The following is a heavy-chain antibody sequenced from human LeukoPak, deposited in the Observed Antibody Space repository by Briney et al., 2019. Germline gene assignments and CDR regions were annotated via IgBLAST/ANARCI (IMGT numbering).Heavy chain of an antibody. CDR3: ASSLYSNYPFDY. D-gene: IGHD4-11*01. J-gene: IGHJ4*02. V-gene: IGHV4-30-4*08. CDR1: GGSISSGDYY. Sequence: SETLSLTCTVSGGSISSGDYYWSWIRQPPGKGLEWIGYIYYSGSTYYNPSLKSRATISVDTSKNQLSLKLSSVTAADTAVYYCASSLYSNYPFDYWGQGTLVTVSP. CDR2: IYYSGST.